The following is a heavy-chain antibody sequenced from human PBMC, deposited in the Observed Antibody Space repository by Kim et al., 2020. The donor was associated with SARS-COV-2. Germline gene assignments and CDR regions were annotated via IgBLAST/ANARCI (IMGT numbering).Heavy chain of an antibody. Sequence: SETLSLTCTVSGGSISSGGYYWSWIRQHPGKGLEWIGYIYYSGSTYYNPSLKSRVTISVDTSKNQFSLKLSSVTAADTAVYYCARVPSCSSTSCYKEGSGNWFDPWGQGTLVTVSS. D-gene: IGHD2-2*02. J-gene: IGHJ5*02. CDR2: IYYSGST. V-gene: IGHV4-31*03. CDR3: ARVPSCSSTSCYKEGSGNWFDP. CDR1: GGSISSGGYY.